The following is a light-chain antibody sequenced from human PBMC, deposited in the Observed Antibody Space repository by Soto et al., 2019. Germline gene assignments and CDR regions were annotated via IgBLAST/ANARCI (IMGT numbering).Light chain of an antibody. V-gene: IGKV3-15*01. J-gene: IGKJ2*01. Sequence: EIVMTQSPATLSVSPGERATLSCRASQSVSSNLAWYQQKPGQAPGLLIYGASTRANGIPARFSGSGSGTEFTLTITSPQSEDFAVYYCEQYKNWPPYTFGQGTKLEIK. CDR3: EQYKNWPPYT. CDR2: GAS. CDR1: QSVSSN.